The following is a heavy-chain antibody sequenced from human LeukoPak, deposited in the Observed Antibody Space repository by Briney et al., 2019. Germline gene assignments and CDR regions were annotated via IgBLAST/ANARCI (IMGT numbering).Heavy chain of an antibody. J-gene: IGHJ4*02. V-gene: IGHV3-30*03. D-gene: IGHD6-6*01. CDR1: GFTFSSYG. Sequence: GGSLRLSCAASGFTFSSYGMHWVRQAPGKGLEWVAVISYDGSNKHYADSVKGRFTISRDNSKNTLYLQMNSLRAEDTAVYYCVRHFGSSSGEVGYWGQGTLVTVSS. CDR2: ISYDGSNK. CDR3: VRHFGSSSGEVGY.